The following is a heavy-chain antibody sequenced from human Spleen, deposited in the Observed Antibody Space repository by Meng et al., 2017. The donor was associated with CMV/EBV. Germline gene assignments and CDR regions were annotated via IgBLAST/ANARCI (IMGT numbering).Heavy chain of an antibody. CDR2: LYIAGTT. Sequence: GGSLRLSCAASGFPVSDNYMTWVRQAPGKGLEWVSVLYIAGTTHYADSVKGRFTISRDNARDSLYLDIYSLRADDTAVYYCARGQYDFWNGHSPTARWFDPWGQGTLVTVSS. D-gene: IGHD3-3*01. V-gene: IGHV3-53*01. CDR1: GFPVSDNY. CDR3: ARGQYDFWNGHSPTARWFDP. J-gene: IGHJ5*02.